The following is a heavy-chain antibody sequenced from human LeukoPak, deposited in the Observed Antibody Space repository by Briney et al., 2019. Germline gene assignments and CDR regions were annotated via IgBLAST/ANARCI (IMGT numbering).Heavy chain of an antibody. CDR3: ARDLDFTFDY. D-gene: IGHD2/OR15-2a*01. V-gene: IGHV3-66*01. J-gene: IGHJ4*02. CDR2: IYSGGST. CDR1: EFSVGSNY. Sequence: GGSLRLSCAASEFSVGSNYMTWVRQAPGKGLEWVSLIYSGGSTYYADSVKGRFTISRDNSKNTLYLQMNSLRAEDTAVYYCARDLDFTFDYWGQGTLVTVSS.